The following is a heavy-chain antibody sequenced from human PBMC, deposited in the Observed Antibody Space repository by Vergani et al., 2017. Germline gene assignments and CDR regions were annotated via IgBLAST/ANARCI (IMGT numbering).Heavy chain of an antibody. Sequence: QVQLVQPGAEVKKPGASVKVSCKVSGYTLTELSMHWVRQAPGKGLEWMGGFDPEDGETIYAQKFQGRVTMTEDTSTDTAYMELSSLRSEDTAVYYCATGGVRGVMTKRRYNYYYYGMDVWGQGTTVTVSS. CDR1: GYTLTELS. CDR2: FDPEDGET. J-gene: IGHJ6*02. D-gene: IGHD3-10*01. CDR3: ATGGVRGVMTKRRYNYYYYGMDV. V-gene: IGHV1-24*01.